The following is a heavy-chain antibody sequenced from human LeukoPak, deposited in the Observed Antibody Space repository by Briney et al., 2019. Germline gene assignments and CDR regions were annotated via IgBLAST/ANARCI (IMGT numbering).Heavy chain of an antibody. Sequence: PSETLSLTCTVSGGSISSYYWSWIRQPPGKGLEWIGEINHSGSTNYNPSLKSRVTISVDTSKNQFSLKLSSVTAADTAVYYCAAEVGATTPRNYWGQGTLVTVS. CDR2: INHSGST. J-gene: IGHJ4*02. CDR1: GGSISSYY. V-gene: IGHV4-34*01. CDR3: AAEVGATTPRNY. D-gene: IGHD1-26*01.